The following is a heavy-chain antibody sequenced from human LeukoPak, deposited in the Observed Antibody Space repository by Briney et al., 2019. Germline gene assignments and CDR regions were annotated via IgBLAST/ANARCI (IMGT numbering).Heavy chain of an antibody. CDR3: ARRGYCSSTSCYALDY. D-gene: IGHD2-2*01. CDR1: GYTFTSYY. Sequence: ASVKVSCKASGYTFTSYYMHWVRQAPGQGLEWMGIINPSGGSTSYAQKFQGRVTMTRDTSTSTVYMELSSLRSEDTAVYYCARRGYCSSTSCYALDYWGQGTLVTVSS. V-gene: IGHV1-46*01. J-gene: IGHJ4*02. CDR2: INPSGGST.